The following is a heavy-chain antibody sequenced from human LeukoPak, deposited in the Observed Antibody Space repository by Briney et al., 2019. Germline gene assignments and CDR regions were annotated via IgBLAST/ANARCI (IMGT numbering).Heavy chain of an antibody. CDR1: GYSISSGYY. D-gene: IGHD3-22*01. V-gene: IGHV4-38-2*02. J-gene: IGHJ4*02. CDR3: ARDSSGYYDSSGPYYFDY. Sequence: PSETLSLTCAVSGYSISSGYYWGWIRQPPGKGLEWIGSIYHSGSTYYNPSLKSRVTISVDTSKNKFSLKLSSVTAADTAVYYCARDSSGYYDSSGPYYFDYWGQGTLVTVSS. CDR2: IYHSGST.